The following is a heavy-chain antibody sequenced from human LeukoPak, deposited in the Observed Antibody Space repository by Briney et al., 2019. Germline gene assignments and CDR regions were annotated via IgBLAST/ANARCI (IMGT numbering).Heavy chain of an antibody. Sequence: GGSLRLSCAASGFTFSSYAMSWVRQAPGKGLEWVSAISGSGGSTYYADPVKGRFTISRDNSKNTLYLQMNSLRAEDTAVYYCAKDIVVVPAASSGWDYFDYWGQGTLVTVSS. D-gene: IGHD2-2*01. CDR2: ISGSGGST. J-gene: IGHJ4*02. CDR3: AKDIVVVPAASSGWDYFDY. CDR1: GFTFSSYA. V-gene: IGHV3-23*01.